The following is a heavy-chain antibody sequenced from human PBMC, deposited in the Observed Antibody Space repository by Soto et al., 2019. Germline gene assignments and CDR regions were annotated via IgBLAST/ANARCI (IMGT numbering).Heavy chain of an antibody. Sequence: EMQLVESGGGLVQPGRSLRLSCAASGFTFDDYAMYWVRQGPGKGLEWVSGISWDSGRIGYADSVKGRFTISRDDAMIYLYLQMNNLRAEDTALYYCAKARLWGGDGDNSYFYNAMDVWGQGTTVTVS. CDR1: GFTFDDYA. J-gene: IGHJ6*02. CDR3: AKARLWGGDGDNSYFYNAMDV. CDR2: ISWDSGRI. V-gene: IGHV3-9*01. D-gene: IGHD3-16*01.